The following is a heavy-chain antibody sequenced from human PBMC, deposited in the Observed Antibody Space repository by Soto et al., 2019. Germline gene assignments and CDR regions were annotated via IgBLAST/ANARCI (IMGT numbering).Heavy chain of an antibody. D-gene: IGHD6-13*01. V-gene: IGHV3-15*01. CDR3: TTRAYSSSWYDY. CDR2: IKSKTDGGTT. Sequence: GGSLRLSCAASGFTFSNAWMSWVRQAPGKGLEWVGRIKSKTDGGTTDYAAPVKGRFTISRDDSKNTLYLQMNSLKTEDTAVYYCTTRAYSSSWYDYWGQGTLVTVSS. CDR1: GFTFSNAW. J-gene: IGHJ4*02.